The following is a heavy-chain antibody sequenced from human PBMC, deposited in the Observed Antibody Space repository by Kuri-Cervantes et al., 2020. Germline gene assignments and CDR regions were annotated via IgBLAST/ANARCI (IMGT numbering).Heavy chain of an antibody. CDR1: GFTFSSYW. J-gene: IGHJ4*02. V-gene: IGHV3-7*02. CDR3: AIAWYFDWLLLDY. D-gene: IGHD3-9*01. CDR2: IHQEGREK. Sequence: GGSLRLSCAASGFTFSSYWMTWVRQAPGKGLEWVANIHQEGREKFYVDSVKGRFTISRDNAKNSLYLQMNSLRAEDTAVYYCAIAWYFDWLLLDYWGQGTLVTVSS.